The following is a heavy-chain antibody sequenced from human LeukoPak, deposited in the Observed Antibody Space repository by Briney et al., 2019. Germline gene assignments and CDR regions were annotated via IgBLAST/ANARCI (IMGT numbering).Heavy chain of an antibody. J-gene: IGHJ1*01. CDR1: GDSISGYF. CDR2: IHYSGAT. D-gene: IGHD3-3*01. CDR3: ARHRSPLESFHH. Sequence: SETLSLTCTVSGDSISGYFWSWIRQTPGKGLEWIGYIHYSGATNYNPSLKSRVTMSVDTSKDQFSLKLSSVNAADTAMSYCARHRSPLESFHHWGQGTLVTVSS. V-gene: IGHV4-59*08.